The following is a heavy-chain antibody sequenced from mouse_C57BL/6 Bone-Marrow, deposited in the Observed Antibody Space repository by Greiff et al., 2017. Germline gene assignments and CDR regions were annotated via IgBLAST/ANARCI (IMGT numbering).Heavy chain of an antibody. D-gene: IGHD1-1*01. CDR3: ARGGYCGSPWFAY. Sequence: VQLQQSDAELVKPGASVKISCKVSGYTFTDHTIHWMKQRAEQGLEWIGYIYPRDGSTMYNEKFKGKATLTADKSASTAYMQLNSLTSADSAVYFCARGGYCGSPWFAYWGQGTLVTVSA. J-gene: IGHJ3*01. CDR2: IYPRDGST. V-gene: IGHV1-78*01. CDR1: GYTFTDHT.